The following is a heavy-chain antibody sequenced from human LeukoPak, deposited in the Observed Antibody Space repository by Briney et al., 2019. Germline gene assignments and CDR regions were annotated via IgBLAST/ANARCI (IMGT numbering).Heavy chain of an antibody. D-gene: IGHD2-2*01. J-gene: IGHJ4*02. V-gene: IGHV3-23*01. CDR3: AKDPGVVPAHYFDY. CDR1: GFTFSSYA. Sequence: PGGSLRLSCAASGFTFSSYAMNWVRQAPGKGLEWVSGTGSTGVSTFYADSVKGRFTVSRDNSKNTLSLQMSSLRAEDTAVYYYAKDPGVVPAHYFDYWGQGTLVTVSS. CDR2: TGSTGVST.